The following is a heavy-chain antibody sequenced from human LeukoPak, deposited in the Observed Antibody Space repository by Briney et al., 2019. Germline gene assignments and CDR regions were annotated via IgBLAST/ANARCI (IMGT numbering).Heavy chain of an antibody. D-gene: IGHD3-22*01. CDR1: GGSISSYY. CDR2: IYTSGST. J-gene: IGHJ4*02. V-gene: IGHV4-4*07. CDR3: ARSGDSSGYYSYFDY. Sequence: SETLSLTCTVSGGSISSYYWSWIRQPAGKGLEWIGRIYTSGSTNYNPSLKSRVTMSVDTSKNQFSLKLSSVTAADTAVYYCARSGDSSGYYSYFDYWGQGTLVTVSS.